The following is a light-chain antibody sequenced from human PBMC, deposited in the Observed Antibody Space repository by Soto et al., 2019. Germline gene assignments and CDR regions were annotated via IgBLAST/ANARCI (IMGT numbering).Light chain of an antibody. CDR1: QDISNY. CDR3: XPYDNLPLCS. Sequence: DIQMTQSPSSLSASVGDRVTITCQASQDISNYLNWYQQKPGKAPKLLIYDASNLETGVPSRFTXSXXXTXFXXXXXXXQXXAIATXYCXPYDNLPLCSFGSRTKVDI. J-gene: IGKJ3*01. CDR2: DAS. V-gene: IGKV1-33*01.